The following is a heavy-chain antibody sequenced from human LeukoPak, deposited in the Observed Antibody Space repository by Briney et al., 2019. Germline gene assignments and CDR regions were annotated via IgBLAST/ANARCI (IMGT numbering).Heavy chain of an antibody. J-gene: IGHJ4*02. CDR2: IWFDGSEK. CDR3: TRDQEGSDY. CDR1: GFTFSSFG. V-gene: IGHV3-33*01. Sequence: GGSLRLSCVASGFTFSSFGMHWVRQTPGKGLEWVSFIWFDGSEKYYADSVKGRFTISRDNSKNTLTLQMNSLRVEDTAVYYCTRDQEGSDYWGQGTLVTVSS.